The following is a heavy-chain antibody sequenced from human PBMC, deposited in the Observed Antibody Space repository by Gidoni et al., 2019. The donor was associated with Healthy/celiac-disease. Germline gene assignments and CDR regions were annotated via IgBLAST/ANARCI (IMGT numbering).Heavy chain of an antibody. CDR3: ASAEHPRWSNYAFDI. J-gene: IGHJ3*02. CDR2: IYPGYSDT. Sequence: EVELVQSGAGVKQPGESLKISCKGYGYGFTSYWIGWVRQMPGNGLGWMGIIYPGYSDTRYSPSFQGQVTISADKSSSTAYLQWSSLKASDTAMYYCASAEHPRWSNYAFDIWGQGTMVTVSS. D-gene: IGHD6-13*01. V-gene: IGHV5-51*01. CDR1: GYGFTSYW.